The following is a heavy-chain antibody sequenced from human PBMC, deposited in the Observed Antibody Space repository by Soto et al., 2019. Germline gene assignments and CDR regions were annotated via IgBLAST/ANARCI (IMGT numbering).Heavy chain of an antibody. CDR1: GYTFTSYY. CDR2: INPSGGST. Sequence: QVQLVQSGAEVKKPGASVKVSCKASGYTFTSYYMHWVRQAPGQGLEWMGIINPSGGSTSYEQKFHGRVTITRDTPTSTVYMELSSLRSEDTAVYYCAGGGYSWGAADSIGEFDYGGQGTLVTVSS. V-gene: IGHV1-46*01. J-gene: IGHJ4*02. D-gene: IGHD2-21*01. CDR3: AGGGYSWGAADSIGEFDY.